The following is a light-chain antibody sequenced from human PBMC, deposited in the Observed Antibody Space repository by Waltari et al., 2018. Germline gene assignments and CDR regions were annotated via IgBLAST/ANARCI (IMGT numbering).Light chain of an antibody. Sequence: QTVVTQEPSLSVSPGGTVTLTCALSSGSVSSTSYPTWYQQNPGQPPRTLVYKGIRRSSGVPARFSGSILGNTAVLTITGAQADDESDYYCSMYMGSGVWVFGGGTKLTVL. J-gene: IGLJ3*02. CDR2: KGI. CDR3: SMYMGSGVWV. V-gene: IGLV8-61*01. CDR1: SGSVSSTSY.